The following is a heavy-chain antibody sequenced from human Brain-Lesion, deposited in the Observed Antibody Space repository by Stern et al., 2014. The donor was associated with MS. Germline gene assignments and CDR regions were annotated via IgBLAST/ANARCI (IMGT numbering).Heavy chain of an antibody. D-gene: IGHD2-2*01. Sequence: VQLVESGGTLVKPGGSLRLSCAASGFIFSDYYMNWIRQAPGQGLEWVSYISTTASNIYYADSVKGRFTISRDNTNNSLFLLMSSLRAEDTAVYYCAISSSRYFFDSWGLGTLVTVSS. J-gene: IGHJ4*02. CDR1: GFIFSDYY. CDR3: AISSSRYFFDS. V-gene: IGHV3-11*01. CDR2: ISTTASNI.